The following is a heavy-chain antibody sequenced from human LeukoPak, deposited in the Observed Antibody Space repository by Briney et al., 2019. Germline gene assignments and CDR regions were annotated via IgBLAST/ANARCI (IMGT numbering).Heavy chain of an antibody. V-gene: IGHV1-18*01. CDR2: ISAYNGNT. D-gene: IGHD2-2*01. Sequence: ASVKVSCKASGYTFTSYGISWVRQAPGQGLGWMGWISAYNGNTNYAQKLQGRVTMTTDTSTSTAYMELRSLRSDDTAVYYCARVGARIGYCSSTSCGEDYWGQGTLVTVSS. CDR3: ARVGARIGYCSSTSCGEDY. J-gene: IGHJ4*02. CDR1: GYTFTSYG.